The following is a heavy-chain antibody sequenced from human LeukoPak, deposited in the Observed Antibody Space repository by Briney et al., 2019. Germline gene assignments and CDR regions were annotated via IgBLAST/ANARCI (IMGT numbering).Heavy chain of an antibody. V-gene: IGHV1-46*01. J-gene: IGHJ6*03. Sequence: GASVKVSCKASGYTFTSYAMNWVRQAPGQGLEWMGIINPSGGSTSYAQKFQGRVTMTRDMSTSTVYMELSSLRSEDTAVYYCARDRGVRGVYMDVWGKGTTVTVSS. CDR3: ARDRGVRGVYMDV. CDR1: GYTFTSYA. D-gene: IGHD3-10*01. CDR2: INPSGGST.